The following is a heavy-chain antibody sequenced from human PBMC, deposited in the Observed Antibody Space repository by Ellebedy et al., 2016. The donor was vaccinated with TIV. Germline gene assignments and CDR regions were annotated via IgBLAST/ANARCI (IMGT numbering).Heavy chain of an antibody. Sequence: MPSETLSLTCTVSGGSISSSSYYWGWIRQSPGKGLEWIGSMYYSGTTLYNPSLKRRVTISVDTSKNQFSLKLTSVTAADTTMYYCARRGVGATYFDSWGQGTLVTVSS. V-gene: IGHV4-39*01. J-gene: IGHJ4*02. CDR1: GGSISSSSYY. CDR2: MYYSGTT. D-gene: IGHD1-26*01. CDR3: ARRGVGATYFDS.